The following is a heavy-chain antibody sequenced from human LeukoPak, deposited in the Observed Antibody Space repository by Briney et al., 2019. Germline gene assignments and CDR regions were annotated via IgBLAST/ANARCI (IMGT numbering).Heavy chain of an antibody. CDR2: ISSGATDI. CDR1: GFTVSSYS. Sequence: GGSLRLSCAASGFTVSSYSMNWVRQAPGKGLEWLLYISSGATDIYYADSLRGRFTISRDNANNSLYLQMNSLRDEDTAVYYCARDPGGGFSAFDLWGQGTMVTVSS. CDR3: ARDPGGGFSAFDL. D-gene: IGHD4-23*01. J-gene: IGHJ3*01. V-gene: IGHV3-48*02.